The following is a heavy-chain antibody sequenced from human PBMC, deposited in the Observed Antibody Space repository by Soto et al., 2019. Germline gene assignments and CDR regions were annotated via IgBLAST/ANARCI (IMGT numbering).Heavy chain of an antibody. D-gene: IGHD1-26*01. J-gene: IGHJ4*02. CDR2: IIPIVGIV. CDR1: GGTFSTYT. V-gene: IGHV1-69*02. Sequence: QVQLVQSGAEVKKPGSSVKVSCKASGGTFSTYTVTWVRQAPGQGLEWMGRIIPIVGIVNYAQKFQGRVTITVDKSTSIAYMELSSLRSEDTAVYYCATITSGSYGGDYWGQGTLVTVSS. CDR3: ATITSGSYGGDY.